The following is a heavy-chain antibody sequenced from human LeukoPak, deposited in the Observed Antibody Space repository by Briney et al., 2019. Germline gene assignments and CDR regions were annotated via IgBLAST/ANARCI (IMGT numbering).Heavy chain of an antibody. J-gene: IGHJ6*02. Sequence: SETLSLTCTVSGGSISSYYWSWIRQPPGKGLEWIGYIYHSGSTNYNPSLKSRVTISVDTSKNQFSLKLSSVTAADTAVYYCARGAQYCSSTSCYTYYYGMDVWGQGTTVTVSS. CDR2: IYHSGST. D-gene: IGHD2-2*02. CDR1: GGSISSYY. V-gene: IGHV4-59*01. CDR3: ARGAQYCSSTSCYTYYYGMDV.